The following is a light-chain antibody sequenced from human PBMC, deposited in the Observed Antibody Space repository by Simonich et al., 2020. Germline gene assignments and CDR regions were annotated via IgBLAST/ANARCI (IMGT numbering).Light chain of an antibody. CDR2: EGS. CDR3: CSYAGSSTWV. J-gene: IGLJ3*02. Sequence: QSSLTQPASVSWSPGQSITLSFPGTSNYVWSYNLGSWYQQHPGKAPQLMIYEGSKRPSGVSNSFSGSKSGNTASLTISGLQAEDEADYYCCSYAGSSTWVFGGGTKLTVL. V-gene: IGLV2-23*01. CDR1: SNYVWSYNL.